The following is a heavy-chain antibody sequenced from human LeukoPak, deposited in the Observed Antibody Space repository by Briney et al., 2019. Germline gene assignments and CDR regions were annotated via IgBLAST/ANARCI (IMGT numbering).Heavy chain of an antibody. J-gene: IGHJ4*02. CDR1: GGPITQTSYY. CDR2: LSYSGKT. Sequence: SEALSLTCTVSGGPITQTSYYWGWIRRPPGQGLEWLATLSYSGKTHYNPSLKGRATISPDTSRNQFSLTLTSVTAADTAVYFCAREMPTVVPFDSWGQGTLVTVSS. CDR3: AREMPTVVPFDS. V-gene: IGHV4-39*07. D-gene: IGHD4-23*01.